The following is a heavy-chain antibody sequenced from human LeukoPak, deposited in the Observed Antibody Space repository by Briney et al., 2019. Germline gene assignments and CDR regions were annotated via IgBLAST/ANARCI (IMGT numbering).Heavy chain of an antibody. J-gene: IGHJ6*03. CDR2: INHSGST. D-gene: IGHD3-10*01. CDR1: GGSFSGYY. Sequence: SSETLSLTCAVYGGSFSGYYWSWIRQPLGKGLEWIGEINHSGSTNYNPSLKSRVTISVDTSKNQFSLKLSSVTAADTAVYYCARGSGLTTMVRGVPYYYYYYYMDVWGKGTTVTVSS. V-gene: IGHV4-34*01. CDR3: ARGSGLTTMVRGVPYYYYYYYMDV.